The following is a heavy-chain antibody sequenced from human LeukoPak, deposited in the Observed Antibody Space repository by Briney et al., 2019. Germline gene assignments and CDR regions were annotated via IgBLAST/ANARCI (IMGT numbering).Heavy chain of an antibody. D-gene: IGHD2-21*02. CDR3: VREDTPATANY. V-gene: IGHV3-33*01. J-gene: IGHJ4*02. Sequence: GGSLRLSCAASGFTFSSYGMHWVRQAPGKGLEWVAVIWYDGSNKYYADSVTGRFTISRDNSKDTLFLQMHSLRPGDTAVYYCVREDTPATANYWGQGTLVTISS. CDR2: IWYDGSNK. CDR1: GFTFSSYG.